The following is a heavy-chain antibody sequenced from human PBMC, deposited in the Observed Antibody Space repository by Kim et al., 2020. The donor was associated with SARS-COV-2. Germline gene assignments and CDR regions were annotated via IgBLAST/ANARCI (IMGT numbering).Heavy chain of an antibody. CDR2: NSGGGGTT. CDR1: GFTFSSYA. J-gene: IGHJ4*02. V-gene: IGHV3-23*01. Sequence: GGSLRLSCAASGFTFSSYAMSWVRQAPGKGLEWVSANSGGGGTTYYADSVKGRFSISRDNSKNTLYLQMNSLRAEDTAVYYCAKHRGPGYSSSSTPFDCGGQGTLVTVSS. D-gene: IGHD6-13*01. CDR3: AKHRGPGYSSSSTPFDC.